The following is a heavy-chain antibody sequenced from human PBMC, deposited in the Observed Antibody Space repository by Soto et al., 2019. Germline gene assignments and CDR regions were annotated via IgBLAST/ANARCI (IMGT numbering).Heavy chain of an antibody. CDR2: IYYSGST. D-gene: IGHD3-3*01. V-gene: IGHV4-59*01. CDR3: ASAPYDFWSGYFDY. Sequence: SETLSLTCTVSGGSISSYYWSWIRQPPGKGLEWIGYIYYSGSTNYNPSLKSRVTISVDTSKNQFSLKLSSVTAADTAVYYCASAPYDFWSGYFDYWGQGTLVTVSS. CDR1: GGSISSYY. J-gene: IGHJ4*02.